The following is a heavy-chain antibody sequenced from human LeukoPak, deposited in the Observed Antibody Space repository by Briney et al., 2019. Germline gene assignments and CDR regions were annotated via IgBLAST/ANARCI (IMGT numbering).Heavy chain of an antibody. J-gene: IGHJ4*02. CDR1: GGSISSGSYY. CDR3: ARDQDSSGYEYYFDY. CDR2: IYTSGST. V-gene: IGHV4-61*02. D-gene: IGHD3-22*01. Sequence: PSQTLSLTCTVSGGSISSGSYYWSWIRQPAGKGLEWIGRIYTSGSTNYNPSLKSRVTISVDTSKNQFSLKLSSVTAADTAVYYCARDQDSSGYEYYFDYWGQGTLVTVPS.